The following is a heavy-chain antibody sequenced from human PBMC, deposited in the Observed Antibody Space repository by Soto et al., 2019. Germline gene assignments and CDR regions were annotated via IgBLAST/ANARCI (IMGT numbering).Heavy chain of an antibody. CDR2: IWYDGSNK. J-gene: IGHJ4*02. D-gene: IGHD3-10*01. Sequence: QVQLVESGGGVVQPGRSLRLSCAASGFTFSSYGMHWVRQAPGKGLEWVAVIWYDGSNKYYADSVKGRFTISRDNSKNTLYLQMNSLRAEDTAVYYCARDRRLGAGFGEYFDYWGQGTLVTVSS. V-gene: IGHV3-33*01. CDR1: GFTFSSYG. CDR3: ARDRRLGAGFGEYFDY.